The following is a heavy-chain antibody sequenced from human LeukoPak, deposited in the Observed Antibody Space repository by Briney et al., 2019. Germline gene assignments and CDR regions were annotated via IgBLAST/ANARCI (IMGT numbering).Heavy chain of an antibody. J-gene: IGHJ5*02. CDR3: VREMGYSYGYRYNWFDP. CDR2: INHSGST. CDR1: GGSFSGYY. Sequence: SETLSLTCAVYGGSFSGYYWSWIRQPPGKGLEWIGEINHSGSTNYNPSLKSRVTISVDTSKNQFSLKLSSVTAADTAVYYCVREMGYSYGYRYNWFDPWGQGTLVTVSS. V-gene: IGHV4-34*01. D-gene: IGHD5-18*01.